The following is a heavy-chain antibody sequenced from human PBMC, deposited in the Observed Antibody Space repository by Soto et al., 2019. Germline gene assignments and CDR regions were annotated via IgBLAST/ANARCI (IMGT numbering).Heavy chain of an antibody. J-gene: IGHJ6*03. Sequence: EVQLVESGGGLVQPGGSLKLSCAASGFTFSGSAMHWVRQASGKGLEWVGRIRSKANSYATAYAASVKGRFTISRDDSKNTVYLQMNSLKTEDTAVYYCTRPGCSSTSCYYYMDVWGKGTTVTVSS. D-gene: IGHD2-2*01. CDR3: TRPGCSSTSCYYYMDV. CDR1: GFTFSGSA. V-gene: IGHV3-73*01. CDR2: IRSKANSYAT.